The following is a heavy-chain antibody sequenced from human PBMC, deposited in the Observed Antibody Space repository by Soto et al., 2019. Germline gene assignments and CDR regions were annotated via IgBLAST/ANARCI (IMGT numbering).Heavy chain of an antibody. CDR3: ARSGDNYNVLDD. J-gene: IGHJ4*02. D-gene: IGHD3-10*02. V-gene: IGHV3-11*03. Sequence: GGSTRRSCAPAELSPSYNYTSLIRQAAGKGLEWVSFSSKSGTFTKYADSVKGRFTISRDNAKNSLYLQINSLRGEDTAIYFCARSGDNYNVLDDWGPGTAVTVSS. CDR1: ELSPSYNY. CDR2: SSKSGTFT.